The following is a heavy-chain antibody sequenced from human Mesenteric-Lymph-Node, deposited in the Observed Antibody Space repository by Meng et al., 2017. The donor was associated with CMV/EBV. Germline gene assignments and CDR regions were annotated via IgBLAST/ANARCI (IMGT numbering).Heavy chain of an antibody. V-gene: IGHV3-74*01. D-gene: IGHD1-7*01. CDR1: GFTFSSYW. Sequence: GESLKISCAASGFTFSSYWMHLVRQAPRKGLVWVSRINTDGSRKSYADSVKGRFTISRDNTKNTLYLQMNSLRAEDTAVYYCVKDLNSWNYKYYFDYWGQGTLVTVSS. CDR2: INTDGSRK. CDR3: VKDLNSWNYKYYFDY. J-gene: IGHJ4*02.